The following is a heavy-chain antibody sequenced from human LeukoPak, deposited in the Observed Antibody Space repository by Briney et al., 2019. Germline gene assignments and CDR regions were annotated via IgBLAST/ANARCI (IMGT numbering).Heavy chain of an antibody. V-gene: IGHV1-24*01. CDR1: GYTLTELS. D-gene: IGHD6-19*01. Sequence: ASVKVSCKVSGYTLTELSMHWVRQAPGKGLEWMGGFDPEDGETIYAQKFQGRVTMTEDTSTNTAYMELSSLRSEDTAVYYCARWDIAVAGHGVKGDAFDIWGQGTMVTVSS. J-gene: IGHJ3*02. CDR3: ARWDIAVAGHGVKGDAFDI. CDR2: FDPEDGET.